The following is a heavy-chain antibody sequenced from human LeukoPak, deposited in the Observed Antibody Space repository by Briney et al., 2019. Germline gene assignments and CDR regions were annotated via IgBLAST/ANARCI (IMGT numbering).Heavy chain of an antibody. J-gene: IGHJ6*03. CDR2: IILRFGTV. Sequence: ASVNVSCTSSGGTLSGFGISWVRQAPGQGPEWMGGIILRFGTVNYAQKFQGRVTITADESTNTAYMEVSSLKSEDTAIYYCARGKPASGSFYKDQYHYMDVWGKGTAVTVSS. CDR1: GGTLSGFG. D-gene: IGHD1-26*01. V-gene: IGHV1-69*13. CDR3: ARGKPASGSFYKDQYHYMDV.